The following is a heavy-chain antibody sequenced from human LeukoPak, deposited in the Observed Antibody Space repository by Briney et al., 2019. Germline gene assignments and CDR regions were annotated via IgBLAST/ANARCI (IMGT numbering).Heavy chain of an antibody. CDR3: ARAPIFGVVTDAFDI. CDR2: IYSGGST. Sequence: GGSLRLSCAASGFTVSSNYMSWVRQAPGKGLEWVSVIYSGGSTYYADSVKGRFTISRDNSKNTLYLQMNSLRAEDTAVYYCARAPIFGVVTDAFDIWGQGTVVTVSS. D-gene: IGHD3-3*01. J-gene: IGHJ3*02. V-gene: IGHV3-53*01. CDR1: GFTVSSNY.